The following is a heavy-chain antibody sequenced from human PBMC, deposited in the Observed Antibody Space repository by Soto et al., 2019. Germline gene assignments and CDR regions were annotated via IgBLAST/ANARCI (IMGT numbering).Heavy chain of an antibody. V-gene: IGHV3-53*01. D-gene: IGHD6-13*01. J-gene: IGHJ4*02. CDR2: IYAGGTS. CDR1: GFTVSTSY. Sequence: GGSLRLSCGASGFTVSTSYMNWVRQAPGKGLEWVSVIYAGGTSYYADSVKGRFSISRDNSKNTLYLQMNSLRLEDTAVYYCAREDRYTTSWYSFYSWGQGTLVTVSS. CDR3: AREDRYTTSWYSFYS.